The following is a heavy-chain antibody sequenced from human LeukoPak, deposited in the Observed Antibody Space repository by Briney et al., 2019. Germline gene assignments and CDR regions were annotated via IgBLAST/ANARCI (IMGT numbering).Heavy chain of an antibody. CDR2: IKEDGSEE. J-gene: IGHJ3*01. CDR1: GFFFSDPY. D-gene: IGHD3-10*01. V-gene: IGHV3-7*01. Sequence: GGSLRLSCAASGFFFSDPYMEWVRQAPGKGLEWVANIKEDGSEEYYVDSVKGRFTISRDNAKNSLYLHMNSLTAEDTAMYYCARDWLAGVPFDAFDLWGQGTMVTVSS. CDR3: ARDWLAGVPFDAFDL.